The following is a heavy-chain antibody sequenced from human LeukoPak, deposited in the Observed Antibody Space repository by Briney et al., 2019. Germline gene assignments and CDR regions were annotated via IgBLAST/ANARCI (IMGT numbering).Heavy chain of an antibody. V-gene: IGHV3-21*01. CDR1: GFNFIDYT. CDR2: ITSTGRYI. J-gene: IGHJ3*01. Sequence: GGSLRLSCAASGFNFIDYTMNWVRQAPGKGLEWVSSITSTGRYIFYADSLKGRFTISRDNAKKSLYLQMNSLRDEDTAVYYCARLRNVGGNPHPFNVWGQGTTVTVSS. CDR3: ARLRNVGGNPHPFNV. D-gene: IGHD4-23*01.